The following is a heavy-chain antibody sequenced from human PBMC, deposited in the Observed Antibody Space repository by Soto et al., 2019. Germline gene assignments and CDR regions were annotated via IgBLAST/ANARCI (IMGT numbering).Heavy chain of an antibody. D-gene: IGHD3-3*01. Sequence: GGSLRLSCSASGFTFSSYWMSWVRQAPGKGLEWVANIKQDGSEKYYVDSVKGRFTISRDNAKNSLYLQMNSLRAEDTAVYYCARGVDGVYYDFWSGYYSCYYYGMDVWGQGTTVTVSS. CDR2: IKQDGSEK. J-gene: IGHJ6*02. V-gene: IGHV3-7*01. CDR1: GFTFSSYW. CDR3: ARGVDGVYYDFWSGYYSCYYYGMDV.